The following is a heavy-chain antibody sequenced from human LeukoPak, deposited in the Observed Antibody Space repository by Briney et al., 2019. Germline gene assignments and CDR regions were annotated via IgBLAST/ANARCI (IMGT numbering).Heavy chain of an antibody. J-gene: IGHJ4*02. V-gene: IGHV3-74*01. D-gene: IGHD3-22*01. CDR2: INRDGSRT. CDR3: VRGYYDSSGYYGPYFDY. Sequence: GGSLRLSCAASGFPLSNYWMHWVRQVPGRGLVWVGRINRDGSRTSYADSVKGRVTISRDNAKNTLYLQMNSLRAEDTAIYYCVRGYYDSSGYYGPYFDYWGQGTLVTVSS. CDR1: GFPLSNYW.